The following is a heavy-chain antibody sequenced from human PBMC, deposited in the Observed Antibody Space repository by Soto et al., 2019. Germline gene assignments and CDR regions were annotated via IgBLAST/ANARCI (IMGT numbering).Heavy chain of an antibody. Sequence: GGSLRLSCAASPLTFDNFAMSWVRQAPGKGLVWVSPISVDGSYTRYADSAKGRFTISRDNAKNTLYLQMNSLRAEDTAVYYCARSIAARLNWFDPWGQGTLVTVSS. V-gene: IGHV3-74*01. CDR3: ARSIAARLNWFDP. J-gene: IGHJ5*02. CDR1: PLTFDNFA. CDR2: ISVDGSYT. D-gene: IGHD6-6*01.